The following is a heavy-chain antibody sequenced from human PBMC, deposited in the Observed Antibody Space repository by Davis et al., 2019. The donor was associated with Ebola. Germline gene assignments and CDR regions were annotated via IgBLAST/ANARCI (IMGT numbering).Heavy chain of an antibody. CDR1: GFTFSSYA. Sequence: GESLKISCAASGFTFSSYAMHWVRQAPGKGLEWVAVISYDGSNKYYADSVKGRFTISRDNSKNTLYLQMNSLRAEDTAVYYCAKTYYDFWSGYYNWGQGTLVTVSS. J-gene: IGHJ4*02. D-gene: IGHD3-3*01. CDR3: AKTYYDFWSGYYN. CDR2: ISYDGSNK. V-gene: IGHV3-30*18.